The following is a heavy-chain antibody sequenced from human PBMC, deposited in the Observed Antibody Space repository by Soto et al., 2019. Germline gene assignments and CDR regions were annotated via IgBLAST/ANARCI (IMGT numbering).Heavy chain of an antibody. CDR1: GFTFSSYG. V-gene: IGHV3-23*01. CDR2: ISSGGDVT. D-gene: IGHD1-26*01. J-gene: IGHJ4*02. CDR3: AKGEAGAPFDY. Sequence: TGGSLRLSCPASGFTFSSYGMSWVRQTPGKGLEWVSAISSGGDVTFYADSVKGRFTISRDNSKNTLYLQMNSLRPEDTAVYYCAKGEAGAPFDYWGQGALVTVSS.